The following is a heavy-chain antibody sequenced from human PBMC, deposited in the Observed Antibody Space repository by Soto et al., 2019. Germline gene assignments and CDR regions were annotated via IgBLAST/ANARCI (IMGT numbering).Heavy chain of an antibody. D-gene: IGHD3-10*01. CDR1: GFTFNTYS. CDR2: LSGNSANK. J-gene: IGHJ4*02. CDR3: AKEGGESGTYEGFDF. V-gene: IGHV3-21*01. Sequence: EVQLVESGGGLVKPGGSLRLSCAASGFTFNTYSMNWVRQAPGKGLEWLSSLSGNSANKYYADSVRGRFTISRDNAKNSLYLQMNSLRAEDTAISYCAKEGGESGTYEGFDFWGQGTLVTVSS.